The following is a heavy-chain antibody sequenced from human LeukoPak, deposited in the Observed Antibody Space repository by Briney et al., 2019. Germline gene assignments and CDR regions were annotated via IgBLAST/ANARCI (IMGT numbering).Heavy chain of an antibody. J-gene: IGHJ5*01. V-gene: IGHV4-38-2*02. CDR1: GYSINSGYF. CDR2: ANHRGST. D-gene: IGHD4-17*01. Sequence: PSETLSLTCSVSGYSINSGYFWVWVRQPPGKGLEWIGSANHRGSTYYNPSLQSRVTISVDMSNNQFSLKLISVTAADTAVFYCARERGDYDSDNWFDSWGQGTLVTVSS. CDR3: ARERGDYDSDNWFDS.